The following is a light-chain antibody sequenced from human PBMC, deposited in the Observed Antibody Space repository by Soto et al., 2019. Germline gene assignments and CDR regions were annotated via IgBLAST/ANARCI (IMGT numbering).Light chain of an antibody. Sequence: EIVMTQSPATRSVSPGASATLFCRASESVRSDLAWYRQKPGQAPRLLIYHASIRATGIPARFRGSGSGAEFPLTISSRRSEDGAVYFCQQYYMWPPVFGQGTK. CDR2: HAS. V-gene: IGKV3-15*01. CDR3: QQYYMWPPV. J-gene: IGKJ2*01. CDR1: ESVRSD.